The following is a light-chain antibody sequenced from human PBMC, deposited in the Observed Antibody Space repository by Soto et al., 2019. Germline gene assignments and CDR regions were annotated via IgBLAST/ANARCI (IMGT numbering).Light chain of an antibody. CDR1: QNINRF. Sequence: DIQMTQSPSSLSAFVGDRVTITCRASQNINRFLNWYQQKPGKAPKLLIYAASSLQSGVPSRFSGSGSGTDFTLTISNLQPEDFATYYCQQSYSPPPVTFGQGTRLEIK. CDR3: QQSYSPPPVT. CDR2: AAS. J-gene: IGKJ5*01. V-gene: IGKV1-39*01.